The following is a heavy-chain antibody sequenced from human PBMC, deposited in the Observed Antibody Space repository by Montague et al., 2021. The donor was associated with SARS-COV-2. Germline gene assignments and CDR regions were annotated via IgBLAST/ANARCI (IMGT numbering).Heavy chain of an antibody. CDR1: GDSVFPNSAA. D-gene: IGHD3-22*01. CDR3: ARAPYSSGFYGMDV. J-gene: IGHJ6*02. CDR2: TYHGSKWYL. Sequence: CAISGDSVFPNSAAWRWFRQSPSRGLEWLGWTYHGSKWYLDYAVAVKGRITINADTSRNQFSLQLNSVTPEDTAVYYCARAPYSSGFYGMDVWGQGTTVTVSS. V-gene: IGHV6-1*01.